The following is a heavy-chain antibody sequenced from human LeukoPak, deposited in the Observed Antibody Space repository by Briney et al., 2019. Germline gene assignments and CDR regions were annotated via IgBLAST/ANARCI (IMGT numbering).Heavy chain of an antibody. V-gene: IGHV3-23*01. CDR3: AKLTGTTEFF. D-gene: IGHD1-7*01. CDR2: ISASGVNT. J-gene: IGHJ4*02. CDR1: GFTFTNYP. Sequence: AGGSLRLSCAASGFTFTNYPFSWVRQAPGKGLEWVSAISASGVNTYYADSVKGRFTISRDNSKNTLYLQMNSLTVEDTAVYYCAKLTGTTEFFWGQGTLVTVSS.